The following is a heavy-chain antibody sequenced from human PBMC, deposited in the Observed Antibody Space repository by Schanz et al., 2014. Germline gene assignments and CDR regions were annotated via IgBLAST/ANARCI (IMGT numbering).Heavy chain of an antibody. CDR3: AKDPHRDYGGKPQAFDI. Sequence: QVQLVESGGGVVQPGRSLRLSCAASGFKFSIYAMHWVRQAPGKGLEWVAVIWYDGNNKYYADSVKGRFTISRDNSKNTLYLQMNSLRAEDTALYYCAKDPHRDYGGKPQAFDIWGQGTMVTVSS. V-gene: IGHV3-33*06. CDR2: IWYDGNNK. CDR1: GFKFSIYA. J-gene: IGHJ3*02. D-gene: IGHD4-17*01.